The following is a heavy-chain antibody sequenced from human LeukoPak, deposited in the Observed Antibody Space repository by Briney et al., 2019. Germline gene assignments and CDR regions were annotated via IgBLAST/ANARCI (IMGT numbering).Heavy chain of an antibody. V-gene: IGHV1-8*01. CDR2: MNPNSGNT. J-gene: IGHJ5*02. D-gene: IGHD6-13*01. CDR1: GYTFTSYD. Sequence: ASVTVSCKASGYTFTSYDINWVRQATGQGLEWMGWMNPNSGNTGYAQKFQGRVTMTRNTSISTAYMELSSLRSEDTAVYYCAREEQQLNWFDPWGQGTLVTVSS. CDR3: AREEQQLNWFDP.